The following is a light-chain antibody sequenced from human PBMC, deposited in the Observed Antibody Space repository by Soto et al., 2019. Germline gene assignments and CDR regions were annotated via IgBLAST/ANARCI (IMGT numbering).Light chain of an antibody. V-gene: IGKV1-27*01. Sequence: DIQMTQSPSSLSASVGDRVTITCRASQGISNYLAWYQQKPGKVPKLLIYAASTLQSGVPSRFSGSGSGTDFTLTISSLQAEDVVTYYCQNGFTFGPGTKVDIK. CDR1: QGISNY. CDR3: QNGFT. CDR2: AAS. J-gene: IGKJ3*01.